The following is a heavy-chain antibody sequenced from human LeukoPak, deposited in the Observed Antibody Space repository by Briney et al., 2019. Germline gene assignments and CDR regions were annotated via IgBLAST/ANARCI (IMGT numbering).Heavy chain of an antibody. CDR3: AKALSPSVAGPDNWFDP. V-gene: IGHV3-9*01. D-gene: IGHD6-19*01. Sequence: GGSLRLSCAASGFTFDDYAMHWVRQAPGKGLEWVSGISWNSGSIGYADSVKGRFTISRDNAENSLYLQMNSLRAEDTALYYCAKALSPSVAGPDNWFDPWGQGTLVTVSS. CDR2: ISWNSGSI. CDR1: GFTFDDYA. J-gene: IGHJ5*02.